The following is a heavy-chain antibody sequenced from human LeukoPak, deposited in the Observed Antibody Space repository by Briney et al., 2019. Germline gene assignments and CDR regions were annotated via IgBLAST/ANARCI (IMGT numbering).Heavy chain of an antibody. CDR3: AREGDDFWSGYYQVLLDY. CDR1: GGTFSSYA. D-gene: IGHD3-3*01. CDR2: IIPILGIA. Sequence: GASVKVSCKASGGTFSSYAISWVRQAPGQGLEWMGRIIPILGIANYAQKFQGRVTITADKSTSTAYMELSSLRSEDTAVYYCAREGDDFWSGYYQVLLDYWGQGTLVTVSS. V-gene: IGHV1-69*04. J-gene: IGHJ4*02.